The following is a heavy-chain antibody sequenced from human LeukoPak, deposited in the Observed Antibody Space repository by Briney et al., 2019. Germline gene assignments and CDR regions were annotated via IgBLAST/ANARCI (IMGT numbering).Heavy chain of an antibody. CDR1: GDSIISGGYY. D-gene: IGHD5-18*01. V-gene: IGHV4-31*03. CDR3: ARDREGYGFKDV. J-gene: IGHJ6*02. CDR2: IYYSGST. Sequence: SETLSLTCTVSGDSIISGGYYWSWIRQHPGEGLVWIGYIYYSGSTYCNPSLKSRLTLSVDTSKNQFSLKLSSVTAADTAVYYCARDREGYGFKDVWGQGTTVTVSS.